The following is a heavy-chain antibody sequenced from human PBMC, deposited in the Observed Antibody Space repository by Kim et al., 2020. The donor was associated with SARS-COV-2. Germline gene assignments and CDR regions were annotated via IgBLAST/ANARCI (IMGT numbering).Heavy chain of an antibody. CDR3: AKVAVGDCGGDCWGPFDI. V-gene: IGHV3-30*18. CDR1: GFTFSSYG. J-gene: IGHJ3*02. CDR2: ISYDGSNE. D-gene: IGHD2-21*02. Sequence: GGSLRLSCAASGFTFSSYGMHWVRQAPGKGLEWVAGISYDGSNEYYVDSVKGRFTISRDNSKNTLYLQMNSLRPEDTAVYYCAKVAVGDCGGDCWGPFDIWGQGTVVTVSS.